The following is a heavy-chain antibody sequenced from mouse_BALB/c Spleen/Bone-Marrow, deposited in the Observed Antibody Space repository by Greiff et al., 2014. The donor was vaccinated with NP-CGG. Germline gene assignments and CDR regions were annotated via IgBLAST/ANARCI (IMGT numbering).Heavy chain of an antibody. CDR1: GFSLTTYG. CDR3: ARNHRGYYFDY. J-gene: IGHJ2*01. Sequence: VQLQQSGPGLVQPSQSLSITCTVSGFSLTTYGVHWVRPSPGKGLEWLGVIWSGGSTDYNAAFISRLSISKDNSKSQVFFKMNSLQANDTAIYYCARNHRGYYFDYWGQGTTLTVSS. CDR2: IWSGGST. V-gene: IGHV2-2*02. D-gene: IGHD3-1*01.